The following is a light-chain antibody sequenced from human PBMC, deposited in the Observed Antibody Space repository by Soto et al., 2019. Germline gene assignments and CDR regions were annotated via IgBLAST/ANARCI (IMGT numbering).Light chain of an antibody. CDR1: PSLLHSNGYNY. V-gene: IGKV2-28*01. CDR3: MQALQTFT. CDR2: LGS. J-gene: IGKJ5*01. Sequence: DSVVNGYPVPPPLAPVHPASHPAMSKPSLLHSNGYNYLDWYLQKPGQSPQLLIYLGSNRASGVPDRFSGSGSGTDFTLKISRVEAEDVGVYYCMQALQTFTFGQGTGLVIK.